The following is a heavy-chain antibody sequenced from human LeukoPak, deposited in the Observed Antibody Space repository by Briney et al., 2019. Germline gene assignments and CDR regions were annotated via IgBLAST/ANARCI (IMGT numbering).Heavy chain of an antibody. D-gene: IGHD1-26*01. CDR3: ARDGGSYSLDY. J-gene: IGHJ4*02. Sequence: SQTLSLTCTVSGGSISGSTYYWGWIRQPAGKGLEWIGRIYASGSTSYNPSPKSRATISVDTSKNQFSLKLSSVTAADTAIYYCARDGGSYSLDYWGRGTLVTVSS. CDR2: IYASGST. V-gene: IGHV4-61*02. CDR1: GGSISGSTYY.